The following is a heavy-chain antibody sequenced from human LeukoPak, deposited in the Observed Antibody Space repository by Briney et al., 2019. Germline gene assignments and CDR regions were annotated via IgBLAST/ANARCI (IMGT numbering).Heavy chain of an antibody. CDR1: GYNFTTYW. V-gene: IGHV5-51*01. D-gene: IGHD5-18*01. CDR2: IYPGDSDN. CDR3: ARHRDRYSYDSYYFDY. Sequence: GESLKISCKGSGYNFTTYWIAWVRQLPGKGLEWMGIIYPGDSDNRYSPSFQGQVTISADKSITTAYLQWSSLKASDTAMYYCARHRDRYSYDSYYFDYLGQGTLVTVSS. J-gene: IGHJ4*02.